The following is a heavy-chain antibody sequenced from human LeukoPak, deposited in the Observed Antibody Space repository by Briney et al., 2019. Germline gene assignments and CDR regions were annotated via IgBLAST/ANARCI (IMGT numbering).Heavy chain of an antibody. J-gene: IGHJ3*02. CDR1: GFTFSSYN. V-gene: IGHV3-21*01. CDR2: ISSSDSYI. Sequence: KPGGSLGLSCAASGFTFSSYNMNWVRQAPGKGLEWVSSISSSDSYIYYADSVKGRFTISRDNAKNSLFLQMNSLRAEDTAVYYCARNRHYGSGSDAFDIWGQGTMVTVSS. D-gene: IGHD3-10*01. CDR3: ARNRHYGSGSDAFDI.